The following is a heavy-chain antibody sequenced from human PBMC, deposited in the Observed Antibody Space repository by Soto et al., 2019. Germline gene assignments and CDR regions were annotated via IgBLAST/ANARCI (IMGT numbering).Heavy chain of an antibody. J-gene: IGHJ4*02. D-gene: IGHD2-15*01. CDR3: ARDKGSCSGGSCPYFDY. Sequence: GGSLRLSCAASGFTFSSYAMHWVRQAPGKGLEWVAVISYDGSNKYYADSVKGRFTISRDNSKNTLYLQMNSLRAEDTAVYYCARDKGSCSGGSCPYFDYWGQGTLVTVSS. CDR1: GFTFSSYA. V-gene: IGHV3-30-3*01. CDR2: ISYDGSNK.